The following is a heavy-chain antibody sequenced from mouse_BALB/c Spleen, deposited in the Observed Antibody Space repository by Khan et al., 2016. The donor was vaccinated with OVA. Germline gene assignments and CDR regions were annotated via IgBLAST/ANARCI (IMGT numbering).Heavy chain of an antibody. CDR3: ARGASYWYFDV. CDR1: AYTFTNYG. V-gene: IGHV9-1*02. CDR2: INTYTGEP. Sequence: QIQLVQSGPELKKPGETVKISCKASAYTFTNYGMNWVKQAPGKGLKWMGWINTYTGEPTYTDDFKGRFAFYLETSASTAYLQINNLKNEDMATYFCARGASYWYFDVWGAGTTVTVSS. J-gene: IGHJ1*01.